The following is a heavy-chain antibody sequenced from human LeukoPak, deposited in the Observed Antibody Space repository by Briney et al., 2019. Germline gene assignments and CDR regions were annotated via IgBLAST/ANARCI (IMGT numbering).Heavy chain of an antibody. D-gene: IGHD2-2*01. J-gene: IGHJ4*02. CDR1: GFTFSSYA. V-gene: IGHV3-48*04. CDR3: ARLPAYCSSTSCYYDY. Sequence: GSLRLSCAASGFTFSSYAMSWVRQAPGKGLEWVSYISSASGSIYYADSVKGRFTISRDNAKNSLFLQMNSLRAEDTAVYYCARLPAYCSSTSCYYDYWGQGTLVTVSS. CDR2: ISSASGSI.